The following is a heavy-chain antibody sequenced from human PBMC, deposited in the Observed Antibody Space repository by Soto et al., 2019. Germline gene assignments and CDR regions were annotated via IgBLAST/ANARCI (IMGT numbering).Heavy chain of an antibody. CDR3: EKDAVMQQLVRKNWFDP. J-gene: IGHJ5*02. Sequence: EVQLLESGGGLVQPGGSLRLSCAASGFTFSSYAMSWVRQAPGKGLEWVSAISGSGGSKYYADSVKGRFTISRDNSKNTLYLQMNSLRAEDTAVYYCEKDAVMQQLVRKNWFDPLGQGTLVTVSS. V-gene: IGHV3-23*01. CDR1: GFTFSSYA. CDR2: ISGSGGSK. D-gene: IGHD6-13*01.